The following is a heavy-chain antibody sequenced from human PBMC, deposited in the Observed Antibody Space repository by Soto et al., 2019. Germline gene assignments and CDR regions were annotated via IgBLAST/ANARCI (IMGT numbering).Heavy chain of an antibody. CDR1: GFSVSSNY. CDR3: ARDPENIAVAGTF. D-gene: IGHD6-19*01. CDR2: IYSGGSK. V-gene: IGHV3-53*01. J-gene: IGHJ4*02. Sequence: ELQLVESGGGLIQPGGSLRLSCAASGFSVSSNYMSWVRQAPGKGLEWVSVIYSGGSKHYAVSVEGRFTISRDISKNTLYLEMNSLRAEVTAVHYRARDPENIAVAGTFWVQGTLVTVSS.